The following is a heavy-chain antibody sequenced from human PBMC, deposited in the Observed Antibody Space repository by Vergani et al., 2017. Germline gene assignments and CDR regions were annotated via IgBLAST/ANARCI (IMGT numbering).Heavy chain of an antibody. CDR1: GYTFTSYA. D-gene: IGHD3-16*02. CDR3: AREGFYDYVWGSYRLRGGYYIDY. CDR2: INADNGNT. J-gene: IGHJ4*02. V-gene: IGHV1-3*01. Sequence: QVQLVQSGAEVKKPGASVKVSCKASGYTFTSYAMHWVRQAPAPRLAWMGWINADNGNTQYSQKFQGRVTITRNTSASTAYMELSSLRSEDTAVYYCAREGFYDYVWGSYRLRGGYYIDYWGQGTLVTVSS.